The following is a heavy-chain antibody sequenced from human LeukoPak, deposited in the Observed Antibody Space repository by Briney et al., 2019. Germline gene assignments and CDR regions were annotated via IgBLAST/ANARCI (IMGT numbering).Heavy chain of an antibody. V-gene: IGHV4-39*07. CDR1: GDSITNSNYY. CDR3: ASYSGTYSAFEI. Sequence: SSETQSLTCTASGDSITNSNYYWRWVRQSPGRGLEWLGNIFYNGGPYYNPSFKSRVAISVDTSKNHFSLTLNAVTAADTAVYYCASYSGTYSAFEIWGQGTPVTVSS. CDR2: IFYNGGP. D-gene: IGHD1-26*01. J-gene: IGHJ3*02.